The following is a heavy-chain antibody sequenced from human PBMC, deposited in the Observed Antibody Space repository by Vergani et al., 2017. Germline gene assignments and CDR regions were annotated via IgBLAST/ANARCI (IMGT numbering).Heavy chain of an antibody. CDR1: GGSFSGYY. CDR2: INHSGST. CDR3: ARLQRRITLFGVAKTYYFDY. D-gene: IGHD3-3*01. Sequence: QVQLQQWGAGLLKPSETLSLTCAVYGGSFSGYYWSWIRQPPGKGLEWSGEINHSGSTNYNPSLKSRVTISVDTSKNQFSLKLSSVTAADTAVYYCARLQRRITLFGVAKTYYFDYWGQGTLVTVSS. V-gene: IGHV4-34*01. J-gene: IGHJ4*02.